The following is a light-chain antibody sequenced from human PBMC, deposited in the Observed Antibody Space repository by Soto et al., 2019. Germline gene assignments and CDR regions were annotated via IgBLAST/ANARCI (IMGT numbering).Light chain of an antibody. CDR2: GAS. CDR3: QQYRTSPPP. CDR1: QSVSSSY. J-gene: IGKJ3*01. Sequence: IVLTQSPGTLSLSPGDSATLSCRASQSVSSSYIGWYQQKPGQAPRLLISGASNRATGIPDRFSGRGSGTDFTLTISSLEPAEFAVYYRQQYRTSPPPLAPGTKVDIK. V-gene: IGKV3-20*01.